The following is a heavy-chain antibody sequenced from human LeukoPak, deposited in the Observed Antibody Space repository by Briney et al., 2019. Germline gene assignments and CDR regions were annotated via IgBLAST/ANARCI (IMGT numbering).Heavy chain of an antibody. CDR1: GGTFSSYA. D-gene: IGHD3-22*01. Sequence: ASVKVSCKASGGTFSSYATSWVRQAPGQGLEWMGRIIPIFGIANYAQKFQGRVTITADKSTSTAYMELSSLRSEDTAVYYCAVESSGYYYGGGVFDYWGQGTLVTVSS. J-gene: IGHJ4*02. CDR3: AVESSGYYYGGGVFDY. V-gene: IGHV1-69*04. CDR2: IIPIFGIA.